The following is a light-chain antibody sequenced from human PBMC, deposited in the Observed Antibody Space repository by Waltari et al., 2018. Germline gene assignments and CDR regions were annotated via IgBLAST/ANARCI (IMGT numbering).Light chain of an antibody. J-gene: IGKJ3*01. CDR1: HTISFYSTNKNY. CDR2: WAS. Sequence: DVVMTQSPDSLAVSLGERDTIHCKSSHTISFYSTNKNYLTWYQQKPGQPPKLLIYWASTREAGVPDRFSGSGSGTDFTLTISSLQAEDVATYYCQQYQSTPFTFGPGTKVDIK. V-gene: IGKV4-1*01. CDR3: QQYQSTPFT.